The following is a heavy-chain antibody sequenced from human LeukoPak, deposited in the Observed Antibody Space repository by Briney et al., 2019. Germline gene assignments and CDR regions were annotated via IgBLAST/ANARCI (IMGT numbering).Heavy chain of an antibody. CDR3: AKVHSGSSLIDY. CDR1: GFTFKNYG. V-gene: IGHV3-23*01. CDR2: VSGGGGTT. J-gene: IGHJ4*02. Sequence: GGSLRLSCATSGFTFKNYGMSWVRQAPGKGLDWVSAVSGGGGTTNYADSVTGRFTISRDNSKNTLYLQMNSLRAEDTAVYYCAKVHSGSSLIDYWGQGTLVTVSS. D-gene: IGHD1-26*01.